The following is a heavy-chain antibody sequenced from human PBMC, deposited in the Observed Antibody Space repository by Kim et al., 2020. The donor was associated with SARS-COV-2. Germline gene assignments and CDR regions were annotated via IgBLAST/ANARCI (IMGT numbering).Heavy chain of an antibody. D-gene: IGHD6-19*01. CDR1: GGTFSSYA. CDR2: IIPIFGTA. CDR3: ARGGTVAGTGDYYYGMDV. Sequence: SVKVSCKASGGTFSSYAISWVRQAPGQGLEWMGGIIPIFGTANYAQKFQGRVTITADESTSTAYMELSSLRSEDTAVYYCARGGTVAGTGDYYYGMDVWGQGTTVTVSS. V-gene: IGHV1-69*13. J-gene: IGHJ6*02.